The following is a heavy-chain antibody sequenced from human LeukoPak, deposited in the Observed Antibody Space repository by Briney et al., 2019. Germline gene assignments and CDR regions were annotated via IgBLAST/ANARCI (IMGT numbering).Heavy chain of an antibody. J-gene: IGHJ4*02. D-gene: IGHD3-22*01. Sequence: ASVKVSCKASGYTFTSYGISWVRQAPGQGLEWMGWISAYNGNTNYAQKLQGRVTMTTDTSTSTAYMELRSLRSDDTAVYYCARVVLAYYDSSGHFDYRGQGTLVTVSS. CDR1: GYTFTSYG. CDR3: ARVVLAYYDSSGHFDY. V-gene: IGHV1-18*01. CDR2: ISAYNGNT.